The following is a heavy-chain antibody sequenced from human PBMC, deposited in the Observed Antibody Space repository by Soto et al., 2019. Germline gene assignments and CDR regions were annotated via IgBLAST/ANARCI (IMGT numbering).Heavy chain of an antibody. CDR1: GGTFNRDG. Sequence: QVQLVQSGAEVRKPGSSVRLSCKVSGGTFNRDGITWVRQAPGQGLEWMGEISPILGTVKFAQKFQGRVTLTADKSTDTAYMEQSSVRSQDTALYDCARILYNRETGMPYVDSWGQGTLVTVSS. D-gene: IGHD1-1*01. V-gene: IGHV1-69*06. CDR2: ISPILGTV. CDR3: ARILYNRETGMPYVDS. J-gene: IGHJ4*02.